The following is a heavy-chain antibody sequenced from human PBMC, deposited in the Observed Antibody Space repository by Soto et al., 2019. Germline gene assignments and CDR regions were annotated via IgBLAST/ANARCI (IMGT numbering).Heavy chain of an antibody. D-gene: IGHD3-22*01. J-gene: IGHJ5*02. CDR1: GFSLSAYGVR. V-gene: IGHV2-5*01. CDR2: IHWNDDK. Sequence: SGPTLVNHTQTLTLTCSFSGFSLSAYGVRVIWFRQPPGETLEWLALIHWNDDKRYSPYLKSRLTITKDTSKNQVVLTLTNLDPLDTGTYFCAHTKDSSGFLTSWGQGILVTVSS. CDR3: AHTKDSSGFLTS.